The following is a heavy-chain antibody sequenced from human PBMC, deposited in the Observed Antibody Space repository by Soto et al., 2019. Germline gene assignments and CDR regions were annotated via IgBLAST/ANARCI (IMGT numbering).Heavy chain of an antibody. Sequence: GGSLRLSCAVSGFTVSNNYMSWVRQAPGKGLEGVSAISGSGGSTYYADSVKGRFTISRDNSKNTLYLQMNSLRAEDTAVYYCPLGTNWFDPWGQGTLVTVSS. CDR3: PLGTNWFDP. CDR2: ISGSGGST. CDR1: GFTVSNNY. J-gene: IGHJ5*02. V-gene: IGHV3-23*01. D-gene: IGHD3-16*01.